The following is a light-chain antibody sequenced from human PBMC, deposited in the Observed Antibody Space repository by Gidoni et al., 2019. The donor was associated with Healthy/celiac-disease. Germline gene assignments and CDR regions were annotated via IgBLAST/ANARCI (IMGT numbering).Light chain of an antibody. Sequence: DIVMTQSPDSLAVSLGERATINCKSSQSVLYSSNNKNYLVWYQQKPGQPPKLLIYWASTRESGVPDRFTGSGSGTDFTLTISSLQAEDVAVYYCQQYYSTPWTFGQXTKVEIK. CDR3: QQYYSTPWT. J-gene: IGKJ1*01. CDR2: WAS. V-gene: IGKV4-1*01. CDR1: QSVLYSSNNKNY.